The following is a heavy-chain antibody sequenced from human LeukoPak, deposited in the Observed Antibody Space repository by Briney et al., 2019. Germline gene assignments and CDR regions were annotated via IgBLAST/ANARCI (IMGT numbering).Heavy chain of an antibody. D-gene: IGHD3-22*01. J-gene: IGHJ5*02. CDR1: GGSISSYH. CDR2: IYTPGST. CDR3: ARRVSGYYDSSGYYRLYNWFDP. V-gene: IGHV4-4*07. Sequence: PSETLSLTCTVSGGSISSYHWSWIRQPAGKGLEWIGHIYTPGSTKYNPSLKSRVTMSVDTSKNQFSLKLSSVTAADTAVYYCARRVSGYYDSSGYYRLYNWFDPWGQGTLVTVSS.